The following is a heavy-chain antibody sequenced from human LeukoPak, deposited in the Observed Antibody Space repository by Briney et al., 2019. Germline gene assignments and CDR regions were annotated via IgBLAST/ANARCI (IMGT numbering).Heavy chain of an antibody. CDR2: IRYDGSNK. CDR3: AKVGIAAAGINTLILDY. V-gene: IGHV3-30*02. Sequence: GGSLRLSCAASGFTFSSYGMHWVRQAPGKGLEWVAFIRYDGSNKYYADSVKGRFTISRDNSKNTLYLQMNSLRAEDTAVYYCAKVGIAAAGINTLILDYWGQGTLVTVSS. D-gene: IGHD6-13*01. CDR1: GFTFSSYG. J-gene: IGHJ4*02.